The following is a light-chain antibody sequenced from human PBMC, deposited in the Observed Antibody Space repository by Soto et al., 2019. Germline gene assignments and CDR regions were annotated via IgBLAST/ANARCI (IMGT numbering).Light chain of an antibody. CDR3: QQYGSSPPIT. J-gene: IGKJ5*01. CDR2: DAS. V-gene: IGKV3-20*01. Sequence: EIVLTRSPGTLSLSPGERATLSCRASQSVSSSYLAWYQQKPGQAPRLLIYDASSRATGIPDRFSGSGSGTDFTLTISRLEPEDFAAYYCQQYGSSPPITFGQGTRLEI. CDR1: QSVSSSY.